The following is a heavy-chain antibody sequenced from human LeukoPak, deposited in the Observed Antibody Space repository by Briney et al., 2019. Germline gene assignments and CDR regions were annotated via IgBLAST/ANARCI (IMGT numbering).Heavy chain of an antibody. D-gene: IGHD3-10*01. CDR1: GFTFSRNA. CDR3: AKDGRLLYYYGSGSYEVY. J-gene: IGHJ4*02. V-gene: IGHV3-23*01. CDR2: ISGSGGST. Sequence: GGSLRLSCVGSGFTFSRNAMSWVRQAPGKGLEWVSAISGSGGSTYYADSVKGRFTISRDNSKNTLYLQMNSLRAEDTAVYYCAKDGRLLYYYGSGSYEVYWGQGTLVTVSS.